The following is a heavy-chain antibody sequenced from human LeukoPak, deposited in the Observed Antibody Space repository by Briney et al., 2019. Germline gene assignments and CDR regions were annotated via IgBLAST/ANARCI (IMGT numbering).Heavy chain of an antibody. CDR2: ISWNGGSI. CDR1: GFTFDDYA. J-gene: IGHJ4*02. D-gene: IGHD6-19*01. CDR3: AKMSGWYFLDY. V-gene: IGHV3-9*01. Sequence: FLRLSCAASGFTFDDYAMHWVRQAPGKGLEWVSGISWNGGSIGYADSVKGRFTISRDNAKNSLYLQMNSLRAEDTALYYCAKMSGWYFLDYWGQGTLVTVSS.